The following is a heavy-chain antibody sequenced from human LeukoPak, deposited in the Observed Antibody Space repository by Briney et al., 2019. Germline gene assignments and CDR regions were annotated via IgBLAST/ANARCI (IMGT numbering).Heavy chain of an antibody. V-gene: IGHV5-51*01. CDR2: IYPTDSDT. CDR1: GYRFTTYW. CDR3: ARQGFSGNYQGDAFDI. J-gene: IGHJ3*02. D-gene: IGHD1-26*01. Sequence: GESLKISCKGSGYRFTTYWIGWVRQMPGKGLEWMGIIYPTDSDTIYSPSFQGHVTISADRSLNTAYLQWSSLKASDTAMYYCARQGFSGNYQGDAFDIRGEGTMVTVYS.